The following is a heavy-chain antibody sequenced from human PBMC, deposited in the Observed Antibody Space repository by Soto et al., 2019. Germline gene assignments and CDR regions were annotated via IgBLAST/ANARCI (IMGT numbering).Heavy chain of an antibody. D-gene: IGHD4-17*01. CDR1: GFSLTTRGVG. V-gene: IGHV2-5*02. Sequence: QITLKESGPTLVKPTQTLTLTCTFSGFSLTTRGVGVGWIRQPPGKPLDWLALLYWDDDTRYSPSLKSRRAITKDTSNIQVVLTMSNIDPADTGTYVCAHRTTTVTWWFDPWGQATLVTVSS. J-gene: IGHJ5*02. CDR2: LYWDDDT. CDR3: AHRTTTVTWWFDP.